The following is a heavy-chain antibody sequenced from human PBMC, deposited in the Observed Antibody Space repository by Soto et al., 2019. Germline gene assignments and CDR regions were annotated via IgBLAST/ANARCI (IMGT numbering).Heavy chain of an antibody. CDR1: GGTFSSYT. CDR3: ARDRAFGELYNWFDP. V-gene: IGHV1-69*08. D-gene: IGHD3-10*01. Sequence: QVQLVQSGAEVKKPGSSVKVSCKASGGTFSSYTISWVRQAPGQGLEWMGRIIPILGIANYAQKFQGRVTITADKSTSTAYMELSSLRSEDTAVYYCARDRAFGELYNWFDPWGQGTLVTVSS. J-gene: IGHJ5*02. CDR2: IIPILGIA.